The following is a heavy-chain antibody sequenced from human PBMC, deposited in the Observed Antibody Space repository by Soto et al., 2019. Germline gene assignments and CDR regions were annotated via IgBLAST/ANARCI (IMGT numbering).Heavy chain of an antibody. CDR1: GGSISSGDYY. Sequence: PSETLSLTCTVSGGSISSGDYYWSWIRQPPGKGLECIGYIYYSGSTYYNPSLKSRVTISVDTSKNQFSLKLSSVTAADTAVYYGARDRVVGDTAWFDPWGQGTLVTVSS. V-gene: IGHV4-30-4*01. D-gene: IGHD1-26*01. J-gene: IGHJ5*02. CDR3: ARDRVVGDTAWFDP. CDR2: IYYSGST.